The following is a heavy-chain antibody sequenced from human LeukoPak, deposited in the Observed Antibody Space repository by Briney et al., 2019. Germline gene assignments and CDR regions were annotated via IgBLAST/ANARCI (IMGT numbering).Heavy chain of an antibody. CDR2: INWNGGST. D-gene: IGHD2-2*01. CDR3: AGEYCSSTSCPTEGWFDP. CDR1: GFTFDDYG. V-gene: IGHV3-20*04. Sequence: GGSLRLSCAASGFTFDDYGMSWVRQAPGKGLEWVSGINWNGGSTGYADSVKGRFTISRDNAKNSLYLQMNSLRTEDTALYYCAGEYCSSTSCPTEGWFDPWGQGTLVTVSS. J-gene: IGHJ5*02.